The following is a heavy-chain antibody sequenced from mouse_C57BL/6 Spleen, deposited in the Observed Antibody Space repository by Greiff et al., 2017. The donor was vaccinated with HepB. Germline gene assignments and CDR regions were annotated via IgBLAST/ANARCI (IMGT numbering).Heavy chain of an antibody. V-gene: IGHV14-4*01. D-gene: IGHD2-5*01. CDR2: IDPENGDT. CDR3: TEGVTFDY. J-gene: IGHJ2*01. Sequence: VQLKQSGAELVRPGASVKLSCTASGFNIKDDYMHWVKQRPEQGLEWIGWIDPENGDTEYASKFQGKATITADTSSNTAYLQLSSLTSEDTAVYYCTEGVTFDYWGQGTTLTVSS. CDR1: GFNIKDDY.